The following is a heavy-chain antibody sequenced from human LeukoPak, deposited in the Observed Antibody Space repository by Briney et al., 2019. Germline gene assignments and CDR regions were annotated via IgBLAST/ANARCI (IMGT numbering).Heavy chain of an antibody. Sequence: SQTLSLTCTVSGGSMGRGGYYWSWVRQSPGKGLEWIGYIYYTGTTNYNSSLKSRVTMSVDTSKNQFSLNLSSVTAADTAVYYCARVPTPYDTTGLLDPWGQGALVTVSS. J-gene: IGHJ5*02. D-gene: IGHD1-1*01. CDR2: IYYTGTT. CDR1: GGSMGRGGYY. CDR3: ARVPTPYDTTGLLDP. V-gene: IGHV4-31*03.